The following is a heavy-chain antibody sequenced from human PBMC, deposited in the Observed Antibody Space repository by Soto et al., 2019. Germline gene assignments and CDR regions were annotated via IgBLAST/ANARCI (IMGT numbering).Heavy chain of an antibody. D-gene: IGHD1-26*01. CDR2: IYYSGNIYYSGNT. J-gene: IGHJ4*02. CDR3: ARLPPLGARNRPEY. V-gene: IGHV4-59*12. CDR1: GGSMSRYY. Sequence: PSETLSLTCTVSGGSMSRYYWNWIRQSPGKGLEWIGYIYYSGNIYYSGNTNYNPSLKSRVTISIDRAKKQVSLKMRSVTAADNAVYYCARLPPLGARNRPEYWPQATLVPVPQ.